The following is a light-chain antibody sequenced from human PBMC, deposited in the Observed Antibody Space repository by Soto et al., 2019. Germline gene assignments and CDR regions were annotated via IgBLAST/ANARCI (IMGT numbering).Light chain of an antibody. V-gene: IGKV3-15*01. Sequence: EKVMTQSPATLSVSPGERATLSCWASQSVNNNLAWYQQIPGRAPRLLIYDVSTRATGIPARFSGSGSETEFTLTISSLQSEDFGIYFCHQYNVWPATFGQGTRLEIK. J-gene: IGKJ5*01. CDR2: DVS. CDR3: HQYNVWPAT. CDR1: QSVNNN.